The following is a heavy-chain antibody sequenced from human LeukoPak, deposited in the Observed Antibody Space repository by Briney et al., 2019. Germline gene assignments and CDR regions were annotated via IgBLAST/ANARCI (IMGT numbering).Heavy chain of an antibody. D-gene: IGHD2-2*01. CDR3: AKASLTPIVVVQAAKSFMDV. CDR1: EFTFSNYA. CDR2: ISGSGAST. V-gene: IGHV3-23*01. Sequence: GGSLRVSCAASEFTFSNYAMTWVRQAPGKGLEWVAVISGSGASTYYADSVKGRFTISRDNSKNTLYLQMNSLRAEDTAIYYCAKASLTPIVVVQAAKSFMDVWGQGITVTVSS. J-gene: IGHJ6*02.